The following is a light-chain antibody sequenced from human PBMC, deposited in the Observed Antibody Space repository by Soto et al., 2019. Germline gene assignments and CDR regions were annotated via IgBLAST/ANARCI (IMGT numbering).Light chain of an antibody. CDR2: AAS. V-gene: IGKV1-39*01. CDR1: QSISSY. J-gene: IGKJ1*01. CDR3: QQSYSIPWK. Sequence: DIPMTQSPSSLSASVVDIVTITCRASQSISSYLNWYQHKPGKAPKVLIFAASSLQSGVPSRFSASGSGTDFTLTISSLQPEDFATYYCQQSYSIPWKCGQGTK.